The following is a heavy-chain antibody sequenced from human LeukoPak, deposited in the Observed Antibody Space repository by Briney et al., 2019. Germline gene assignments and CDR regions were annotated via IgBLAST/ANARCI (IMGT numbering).Heavy chain of an antibody. CDR3: AKDRPYYYGSGSYAHDAFDI. Sequence: GGSLRLSCAASGFTFSSYWMHWVRQAPGKGLVWASRINSDGSSTSYADSVKGRFTISRDNAKNTLYLQMNSLRAEDTAVYYCAKDRPYYYGSGSYAHDAFDIWGQGTMVTVSS. V-gene: IGHV3-74*01. D-gene: IGHD3-10*01. J-gene: IGHJ3*02. CDR2: INSDGSST. CDR1: GFTFSSYW.